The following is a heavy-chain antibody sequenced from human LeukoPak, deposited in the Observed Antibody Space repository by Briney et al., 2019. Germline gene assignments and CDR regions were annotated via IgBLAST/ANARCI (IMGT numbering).Heavy chain of an antibody. CDR3: AREYFYDSRFDAFDI. CDR1: GFTFSSYS. CDR2: ISGNGGRT. Sequence: GGSLRLSCAASGFTFSSYSMHWVRQAPGMGLEYVSGISGNGGRTYYANSVKGRFTISRDNSKNTLYLQMGSLRAEDMAVYYCAREYFYDSRFDAFDIWGQGTMVTVSS. V-gene: IGHV3-64*01. D-gene: IGHD3-22*01. J-gene: IGHJ3*02.